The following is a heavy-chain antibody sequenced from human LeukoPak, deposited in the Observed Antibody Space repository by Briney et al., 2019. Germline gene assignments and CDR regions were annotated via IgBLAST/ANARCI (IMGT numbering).Heavy chain of an antibody. J-gene: IGHJ6*03. D-gene: IGHD3-10*01. V-gene: IGHV1-69*13. CDR2: IIPIFGTA. CDR3: ARVGTMVRGVQKTYYYYMDV. CDR1: GGTFSSYA. Sequence: GASVKVSCKASGGTFSSYAISWVRQAPGQGLEWMGGIIPIFGTANYAQKFQGRVTITADESTSTAYMELSSLRSEDTAVYYCARVGTMVRGVQKTYYYYMDVWGKGTTVTVSS.